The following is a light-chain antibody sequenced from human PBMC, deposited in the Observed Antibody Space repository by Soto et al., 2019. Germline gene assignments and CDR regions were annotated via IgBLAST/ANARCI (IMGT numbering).Light chain of an antibody. CDR1: ESVSTN. CDR3: QQYNNWPPIT. J-gene: IGKJ5*01. Sequence: EIEMTQSPATLSLAPGERVTLSCRASESVSTNLAWYQQKPGQAPRLLIYGASTRATGIPARFSGSGSGTEFNITISSLQSEDFAVYYCQQYNNWPPITVGQGTHWRL. CDR2: GAS. V-gene: IGKV3D-15*01.